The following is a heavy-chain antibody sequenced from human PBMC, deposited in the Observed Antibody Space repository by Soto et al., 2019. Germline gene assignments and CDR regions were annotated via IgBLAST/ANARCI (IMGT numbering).Heavy chain of an antibody. CDR1: GDSISKTNW. Sequence: SETLSLTCTVSGDSISKTNWWSWVRQPPGKGLEWIGEIHQSGSANYSPSLKGRVTISVDNSKNQFSLKLRSVSAADTAVYYCARVPILVEIPTAPSGWFDPWGQGTLVTFSS. CDR2: IHQSGSA. V-gene: IGHV4-4*02. J-gene: IGHJ5*02. CDR3: ARVPILVEIPTAPSGWFDP. D-gene: IGHD2-2*01.